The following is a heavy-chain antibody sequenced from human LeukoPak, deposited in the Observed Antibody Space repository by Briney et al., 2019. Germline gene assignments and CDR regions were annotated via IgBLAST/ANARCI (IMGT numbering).Heavy chain of an antibody. CDR1: GFTFSSYA. CDR3: AKDKGMATITWVDY. J-gene: IGHJ4*02. Sequence: GGSLRLSCAASGFTFSSYAMSWVRQAPGKGLEWVSLISWDGGSTYYADSVKGRFTISRDNSKNSLYLQMNSLRAEDTALYYCAKDKGMATITWVDYWGQGTLVTVSS. CDR2: ISWDGGST. D-gene: IGHD5-24*01. V-gene: IGHV3-43D*03.